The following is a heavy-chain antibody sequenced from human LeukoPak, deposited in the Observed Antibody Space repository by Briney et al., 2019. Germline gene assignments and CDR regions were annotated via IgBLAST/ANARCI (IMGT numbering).Heavy chain of an antibody. CDR3: ARKVAMAGLGY. D-gene: IGHD6-19*01. Sequence: GESLKISCKGSGYSFTSYWIGWVRQMPGKGLEWMGIICPGDSDTRYSPSFQGQVTISADKSISTAYLQWSSLKASDSAMYYCARKVAMAGLGYWGQGTLVTVSS. CDR1: GYSFTSYW. J-gene: IGHJ4*02. V-gene: IGHV5-51*01. CDR2: ICPGDSDT.